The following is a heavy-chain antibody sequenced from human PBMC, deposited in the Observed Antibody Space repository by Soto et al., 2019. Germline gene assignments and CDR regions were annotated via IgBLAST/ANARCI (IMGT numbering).Heavy chain of an antibody. D-gene: IGHD4-4*01. J-gene: IGHJ6*02. Sequence: SGPTLVKPTQTLTLTCTFSGFSLSTSGVGVGWIRQPPGKALEWLALIYWDYDNRYSPSLKSRLTITKDTSKTQVVLTMTNMVPVDTATYYCAYTMTTVTTRKPDYCMDCGGQGTTVNFSS. CDR1: GFSLSTSGVG. V-gene: IGHV2-5*02. CDR2: IYWDYDN. CDR3: AYTMTTVTTRKPDYCMDC.